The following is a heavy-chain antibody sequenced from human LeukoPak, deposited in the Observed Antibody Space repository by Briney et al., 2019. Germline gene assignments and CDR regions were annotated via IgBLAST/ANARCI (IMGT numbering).Heavy chain of an antibody. CDR2: ITPSGGT. Sequence: ASVKVSCKASGYTFTSYAMHWVRQAPGQGLEWMGWITPSGGTNYPQKFQGRVAITRDTSITTAYMDLSRLTSDDTAVYYCARAVGPRGGNWFDPWGQGTLVTVSS. V-gene: IGHV1-2*02. CDR3: ARAVGPRGGNWFDP. CDR1: GYTFTSYA. J-gene: IGHJ5*02. D-gene: IGHD1-26*01.